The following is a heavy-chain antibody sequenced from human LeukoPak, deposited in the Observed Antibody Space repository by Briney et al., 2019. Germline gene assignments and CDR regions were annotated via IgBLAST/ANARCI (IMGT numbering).Heavy chain of an antibody. CDR2: IYHSGST. V-gene: IGHV4-30-2*01. Sequence: PSETLSLTCAVSGGSISSGGYSWSWIRQPPGKGLEWIGYIYHSGSTYYNPSLKSRVTISVDRSKNQFSLKLSSVTAADTAVYYCARSRSGSYYFDYWGQGTLVTASS. CDR3: ARSRSGSYYFDY. D-gene: IGHD1-26*01. J-gene: IGHJ4*02. CDR1: GGSISSGGYS.